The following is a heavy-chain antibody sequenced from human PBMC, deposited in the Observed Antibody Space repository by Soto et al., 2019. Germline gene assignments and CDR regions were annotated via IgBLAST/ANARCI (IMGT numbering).Heavy chain of an antibody. CDR3: AKGPAIVLVPAAINYYYGMDV. J-gene: IGHJ6*02. CDR1: GFTFSSYG. CDR2: LSYDGSNK. Sequence: QVQLVESGGGVVQPGRSLRLSCAASGFTFSSYGMHWVRQAPGKGLEWVAVLSYDGSNKYYADSVEGRFTISRDKSKNTLYLQMNSLSAEYTDVYYWAKGPAIVLVPAAINYYYGMDVWGQGTTVTVSS. D-gene: IGHD2-2*01. V-gene: IGHV3-30*18.